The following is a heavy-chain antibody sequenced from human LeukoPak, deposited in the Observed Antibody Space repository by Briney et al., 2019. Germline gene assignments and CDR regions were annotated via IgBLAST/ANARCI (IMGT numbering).Heavy chain of an antibody. Sequence: SETLSLTCTVSGGSISSGGYYWSWIRQHPGKGLEWIGYIYYSGSTYYNPSLKSRVTISVDTSKNQFSLKLSSVTAADTAVYYCARVGSHYDFWSGYYTGTSWFDPWGQGTLVTVSS. J-gene: IGHJ5*02. CDR1: GGSISSGGYY. CDR3: ARVGSHYDFWSGYYTGTSWFDP. D-gene: IGHD3-3*01. CDR2: IYYSGST. V-gene: IGHV4-31*03.